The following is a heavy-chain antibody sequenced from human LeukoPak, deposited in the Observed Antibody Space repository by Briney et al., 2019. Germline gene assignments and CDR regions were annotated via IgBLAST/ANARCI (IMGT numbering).Heavy chain of an antibody. J-gene: IGHJ3*02. CDR1: GGSISSSSYY. D-gene: IGHD3-22*01. CDR3: ASRPITMKVPVMPFNI. V-gene: IGHV4-39*07. Sequence: SETLFLTCSVSGGSISSSSYYWGWFRQPPGKGLEWVGSIYDSGTTFYNPSLKSRVTISVETSRNQFSLKLTSVTAADTAVYYCASRPITMKVPVMPFNIWGRGTMVTVSS. CDR2: IYDSGTT.